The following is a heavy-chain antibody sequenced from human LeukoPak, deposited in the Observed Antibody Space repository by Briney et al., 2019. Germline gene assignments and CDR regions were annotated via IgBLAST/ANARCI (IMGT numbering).Heavy chain of an antibody. D-gene: IGHD4/OR15-4a*01. V-gene: IGHV3-33*03. CDR1: GFTFDIYS. Sequence: QPGRSLRLSCVASGFTFDIYSMHWVRQAPGKGLEWVAVIWYDGSNHYYADSVKGQFTISRDNSKNTLYLQMNSLRAEDTALYYCAKEGPTVTMRTYQYGLDIWGQGTTVTVSS. CDR2: IWYDGSNH. CDR3: AKEGPTVTMRTYQYGLDI. J-gene: IGHJ6*02.